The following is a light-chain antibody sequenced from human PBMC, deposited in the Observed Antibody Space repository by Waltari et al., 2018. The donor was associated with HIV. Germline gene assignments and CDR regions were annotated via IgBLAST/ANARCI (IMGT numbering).Light chain of an antibody. CDR3: SSYTTSSTWV. Sequence: QSALTQPPSVSGSLGQSVTISCTGTSSDIGAYNRVSWYQQSPGTAPKLRIYEVTQRASGVPVRFSGSKSGNTASLTISGLQADDEADYYCSSYTTSSTWVFGGGTKLTVL. CDR2: EVT. V-gene: IGLV2-18*02. J-gene: IGLJ3*02. CDR1: SSDIGAYNR.